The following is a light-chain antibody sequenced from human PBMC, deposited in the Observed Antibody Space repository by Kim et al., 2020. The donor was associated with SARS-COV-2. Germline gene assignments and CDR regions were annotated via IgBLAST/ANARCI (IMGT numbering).Light chain of an antibody. CDR1: SSDVGGYNY. CDR3: SSYAGSNNYV. CDR2: EVS. V-gene: IGLV2-8*01. J-gene: IGLJ1*01. Sequence: QSVTIPCTGTSSDVGGYNYVSWYQQHPGKAPKLMIYEVSKRPSGVPDRFSGSKSGNTASLTVSGLQAEDEADYYCSSYAGSNNYVFGTGTKVTVL.